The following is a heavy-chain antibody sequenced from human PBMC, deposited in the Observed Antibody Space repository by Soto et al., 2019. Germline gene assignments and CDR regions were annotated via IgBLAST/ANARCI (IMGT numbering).Heavy chain of an antibody. V-gene: IGHV3-33*01. CDR1: GFTFSSYG. D-gene: IGHD6-13*01. J-gene: IGHJ4*02. CDR2: IWYDGSNK. CDR3: ARDQGGLYSSSLY. Sequence: LRLSCAASGFTFSSYGMHWVRQAPGKGLEWVAVIWYDGSNKYYADSVKGRFTISRDNSKNTLYLQMNSLRAEDTAVYYCARDQGGLYSSSLYWGQGTLVTVSS.